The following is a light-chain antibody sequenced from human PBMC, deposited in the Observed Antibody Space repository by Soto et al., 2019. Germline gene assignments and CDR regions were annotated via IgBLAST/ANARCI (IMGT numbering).Light chain of an antibody. Sequence: QSVLTQPPSVSAAPGQKVTISCSGTTSNVANNFVSWYQQFPGKAPKLLIYDDIRRPSGIPDRFSASKSGTSATLGITGLQTGDEADYYCGSWDSSLTDNVFGTGTKVTV. CDR3: GSWDSSLTDNV. CDR1: TSNVANNF. V-gene: IGLV1-51*01. CDR2: DDI. J-gene: IGLJ1*01.